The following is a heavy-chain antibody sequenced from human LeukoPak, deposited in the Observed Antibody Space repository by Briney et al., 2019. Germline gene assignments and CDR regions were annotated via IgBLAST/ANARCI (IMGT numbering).Heavy chain of an antibody. D-gene: IGHD3-3*01. CDR3: ARDRARITIFGVVRDYMDV. CDR2: ISAYNGNT. V-gene: IGHV1-18*01. J-gene: IGHJ6*03. Sequence: ASVKVSCKASGYTFTSYGISWVRQAPGQGLEWMGWISAYNGNTNYAQKLQGRVTMTTDTSTSTAYMELRSLRSDDTAVYCCARDRARITIFGVVRDYMDVWGKGTTVTVSS. CDR1: GYTFTSYG.